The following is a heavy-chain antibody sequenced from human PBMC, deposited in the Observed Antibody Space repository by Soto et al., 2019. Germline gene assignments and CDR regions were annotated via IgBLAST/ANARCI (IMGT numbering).Heavy chain of an antibody. CDR2: IIPKLGSA. J-gene: IGHJ4*02. V-gene: IGHV1-69*01. Sequence: QVQLVQAGAEVKEPGSSVKVSCKASGVCNLRDYRTTWVRRAPGQGLEWLGGIIPKLGSANYAQNFQGRVTVTADESTNTVYMELRSLRSDDTDVYYCARGGDGYTFGAVDWGQGTPVTVSS. CDR1: GVCNLRDYR. CDR3: ARGGDGYTFGAVD. D-gene: IGHD2-21*01.